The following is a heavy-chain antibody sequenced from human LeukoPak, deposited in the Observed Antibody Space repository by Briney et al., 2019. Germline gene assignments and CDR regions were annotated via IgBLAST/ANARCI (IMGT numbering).Heavy chain of an antibody. J-gene: IGHJ4*02. D-gene: IGHD6-19*01. V-gene: IGHV3-48*03. Sequence: GGSLRLSCAASGFTFRSYEMNWVRQAPGKGLEWVSYISSSGSTIYYADSVKGRFTISRDNAKNSLYLQMNSLRAEDTAVYFCARRSGVAVAGAFDYWGQGTLVTVSS. CDR3: ARRSGVAVAGAFDY. CDR1: GFTFRSYE. CDR2: ISSSGSTI.